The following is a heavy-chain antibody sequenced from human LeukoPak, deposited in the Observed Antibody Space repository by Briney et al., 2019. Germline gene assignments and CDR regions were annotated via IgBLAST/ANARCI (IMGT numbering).Heavy chain of an antibody. V-gene: IGHV1-2*02. Sequence: ASVKVSCKASGYTFTGYYMHWVRQAPGQGLEWMGCINPNSGGTNYAQQSPGRVTTTRATSTSTAYMELSRLRSADTAAYYCARERSYHFDYWGQGTLVTVSS. CDR3: ARERSYHFDY. D-gene: IGHD1-26*01. CDR1: GYTFTGYY. J-gene: IGHJ4*02. CDR2: INPNSGGT.